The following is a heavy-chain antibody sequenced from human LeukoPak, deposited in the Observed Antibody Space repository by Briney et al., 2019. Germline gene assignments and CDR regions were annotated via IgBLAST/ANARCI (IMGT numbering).Heavy chain of an antibody. V-gene: IGHV4-59*12. D-gene: IGHD3-3*01. J-gene: IGHJ4*02. Sequence: PSETLSLTCTVSGGSISSYYWSWIRQPPGKGLEWIGYIYYSGSTNYNPSLKSRVTISVDTSKNQFSLKLSSVTAADTAVYYCARDMITIFGQGNDYWGQGTLVTVSS. CDR3: ARDMITIFGQGNDY. CDR2: IYYSGST. CDR1: GGSISSYY.